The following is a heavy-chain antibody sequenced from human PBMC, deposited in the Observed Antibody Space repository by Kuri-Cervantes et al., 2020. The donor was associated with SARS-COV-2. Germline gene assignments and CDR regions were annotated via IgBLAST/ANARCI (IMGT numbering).Heavy chain of an antibody. CDR3: ARAAVDSLYYYYYMDV. Sequence: ASVKVSCKASGYTFSDYYIHWVRQAPGKGLEWMGGFDPEDGETIYAQKFQGRVTMTEDTSTDTAYMELSSLRSEDTAVYYCARAAVDSLYYYYYMDVWGKGTTVTVSS. D-gene: IGHD3/OR15-3a*01. J-gene: IGHJ6*03. CDR1: GYTFSDYY. V-gene: IGHV1-24*01. CDR2: FDPEDGET.